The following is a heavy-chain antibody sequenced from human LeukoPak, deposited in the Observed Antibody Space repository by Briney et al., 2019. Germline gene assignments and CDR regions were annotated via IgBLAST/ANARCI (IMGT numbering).Heavy chain of an antibody. Sequence: PSETLSLTCAVYGGSFSGYYWSWIRQPPGKGLEWIGEINHSGGTNYNPSLKSRVTISVDTSKNQFSLKLSSVTAADTAVYYCARGLWQWRDGGRVSWFDPWGQGTLVTVSS. CDR2: INHSGGT. V-gene: IGHV4-34*01. J-gene: IGHJ5*02. D-gene: IGHD6-19*01. CDR1: GGSFSGYY. CDR3: ARGLWQWRDGGRVSWFDP.